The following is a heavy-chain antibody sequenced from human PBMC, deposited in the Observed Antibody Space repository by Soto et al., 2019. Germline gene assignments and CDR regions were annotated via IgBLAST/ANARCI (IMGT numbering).Heavy chain of an antibody. CDR3: ARDGYSSGWYARYFQH. J-gene: IGHJ1*01. D-gene: IGHD6-19*01. V-gene: IGHV1-46*01. Sequence: QVQLVQSGAEVKKPGASVKVSCKASGYTFTSYYMHWVRQAPGQGLEWMGIINPSGGSTSYAQKFQGRVTMTRDTSTSTVYMELSSLRSEDTAVYYCARDGYSSGWYARYFQHWGQGTRVTVSS. CDR1: GYTFTSYY. CDR2: INPSGGST.